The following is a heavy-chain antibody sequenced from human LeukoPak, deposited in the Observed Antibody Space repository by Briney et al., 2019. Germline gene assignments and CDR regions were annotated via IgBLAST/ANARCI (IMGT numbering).Heavy chain of an antibody. CDR3: ARIGYSYGYFDY. D-gene: IGHD5-18*01. CDR2: ISYDGSNK. V-gene: IGHV3-30-3*01. CDR1: GFTFSSYA. J-gene: IGHJ4*02. Sequence: PGGSLRLSCAASGFTFSSYAMHWVRQAPGKGLEWVAVISYDGSNKYYADSVKGRFTISRDNSKNTLYLQMNSLRAEDTAVYYCARIGYSYGYFDYWDQGTLVTVSS.